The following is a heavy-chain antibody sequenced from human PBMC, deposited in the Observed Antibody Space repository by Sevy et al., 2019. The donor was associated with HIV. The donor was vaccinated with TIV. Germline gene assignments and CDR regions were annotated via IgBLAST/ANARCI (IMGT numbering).Heavy chain of an antibody. V-gene: IGHV3-23*01. CDR2: ISGSGGST. D-gene: IGHD6-6*01. CDR1: GFTFSSYA. CDR3: AKGTNIAARNNWFDP. J-gene: IGHJ5*02. Sequence: GGSLRLSCAASGFTFSSYAMSWVRQAPGKGLEWVSAISGSGGSTYYADSMKGRFTISRDNSKNTLYLQMNSLRAEDTAVYYCAKGTNIAARNNWFDPWGQGTLVTVSS.